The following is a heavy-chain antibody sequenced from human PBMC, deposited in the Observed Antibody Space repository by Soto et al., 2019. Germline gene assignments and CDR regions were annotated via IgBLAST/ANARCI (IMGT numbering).Heavy chain of an antibody. D-gene: IGHD6-13*01. J-gene: IGHJ4*02. CDR1: GDSISNGAYY. Sequence: PSETLSLTCTVSGDSISNGAYYWTWIRQYPGKGLEWIGYIYHSGSTYYKRSLKSRVSFSVDTSKNQFSLKLSSVTAADTAVYYCARIKGGAAGNFDYWGQGTLATVSS. CDR3: ARIKGGAAGNFDY. V-gene: IGHV4-31*03. CDR2: IYHSGST.